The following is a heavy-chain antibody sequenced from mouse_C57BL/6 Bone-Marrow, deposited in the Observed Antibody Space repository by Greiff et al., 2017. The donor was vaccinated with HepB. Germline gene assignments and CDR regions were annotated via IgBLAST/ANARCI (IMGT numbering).Heavy chain of an antibody. J-gene: IGHJ3*01. Sequence: VQLQQPGAELVMPGASVKLSCKASGYTFTSYWMHWVKQRPGQGLEWIGEIDPSDSYTNYNQKFQGKSTLTVDKSSSTAYMQLSSLTSEDSAVYYCAREGGFPFAYWGQGTLVTVSA. CDR1: GYTFTSYW. CDR3: AREGGFPFAY. CDR2: IDPSDSYT. V-gene: IGHV1-69*01.